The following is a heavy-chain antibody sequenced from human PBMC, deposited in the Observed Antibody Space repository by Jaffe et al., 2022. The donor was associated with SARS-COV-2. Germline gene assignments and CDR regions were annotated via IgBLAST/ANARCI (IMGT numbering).Heavy chain of an antibody. CDR3: ARDPVDIVATVSSSGSYYFDY. J-gene: IGHJ4*02. CDR1: GYTFTSYY. D-gene: IGHD5-12*01. Sequence: QVQLVQSGAEVKKPGASVKVSCKASGYTFTSYYMHWVRQAPGQGLEWVGIINPSGGSTAYAPKFQGRVTMTRDTSTSTVYMELSSLRSEDSAVYYCARDPVDIVATVSSSGSYYFDYWGQGTLVTVSS. CDR2: INPSGGST. V-gene: IGHV1-46*01.